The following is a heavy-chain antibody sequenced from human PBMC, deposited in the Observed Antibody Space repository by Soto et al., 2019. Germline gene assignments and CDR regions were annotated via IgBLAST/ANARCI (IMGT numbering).Heavy chain of an antibody. V-gene: IGHV1-58*01. CDR1: GFTFTSSA. J-gene: IGHJ4*02. Sequence: ASVKVSCKASGFTFTSSAVQWVRQARGQRLEWIGWIGVGSGNRHYAQKFQERVTITRDMSTNTAYMGLSSLRSEDTAVYYCAALGVNFDHWGQGTLVTVSS. CDR2: IGVGSGNR. CDR3: AALGVNFDH. D-gene: IGHD2-8*01.